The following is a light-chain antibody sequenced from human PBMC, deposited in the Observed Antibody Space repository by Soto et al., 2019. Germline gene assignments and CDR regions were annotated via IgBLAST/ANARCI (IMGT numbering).Light chain of an antibody. V-gene: IGKV3-11*01. Sequence: IVLTQSPATLSFSPGERATLSCRASQSVSSYLAWYQKKPGQAPRLLIYDASNRATGIPARFSGSGSGTDFSLTISSLEPEDFAVYYCQQRTNSPTFGGGTKADXK. J-gene: IGKJ4*01. CDR3: QQRTNSPT. CDR2: DAS. CDR1: QSVSSY.